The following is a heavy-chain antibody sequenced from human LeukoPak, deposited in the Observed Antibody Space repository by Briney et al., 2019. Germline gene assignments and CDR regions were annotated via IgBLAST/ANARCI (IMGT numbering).Heavy chain of an antibody. CDR2: INHSGGT. J-gene: IGHJ4*02. V-gene: IGHV4-34*01. D-gene: IGHD6-13*01. CDR3: ARGRGSSSWYSDY. CDR1: GWSFSGYY. Sequence: SGTLSLTCAVSGWSFSGYYWSWIRQPPGKGLEWIGEINHSGGTNYNPSLKSRVTISVDKSKNQFSLKLSSVTASDTAVYYCARGRGSSSWYSDYWGQGTLVTVSS.